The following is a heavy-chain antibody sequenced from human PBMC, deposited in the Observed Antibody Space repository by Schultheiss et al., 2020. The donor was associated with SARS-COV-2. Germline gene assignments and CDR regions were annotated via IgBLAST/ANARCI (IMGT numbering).Heavy chain of an antibody. J-gene: IGHJ4*02. Sequence: GESLKISCAASGFTFSSYGMHWVRQAPGKGLEWVSGINWNGDSTGYADSVKGRFTISRDNSKNTLYLQMNSLRAEDTAVYYCASPHDSSTYDPDYWGQGTLVTVSS. CDR3: ASPHDSSTYDPDY. D-gene: IGHD3-22*01. CDR2: INWNGDST. V-gene: IGHV3-NL1*01. CDR1: GFTFSSYG.